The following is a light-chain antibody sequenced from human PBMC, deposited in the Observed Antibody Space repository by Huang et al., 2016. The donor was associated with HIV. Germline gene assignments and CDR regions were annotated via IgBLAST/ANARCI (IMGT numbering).Light chain of an antibody. J-gene: IGKJ1*01. CDR3: QQYGSSSWT. Sequence: EIVLTQSSGTLSLSPGESATLSCRASQIVNSSYLAWYQQKHGQAPRLLIYGASSRATGIQDRFSGSGSGTDFTLTISRLEPEDFAVYYCQQYGSSSWTFGQGTKVEIK. V-gene: IGKV3-20*01. CDR1: QIVNSSY. CDR2: GAS.